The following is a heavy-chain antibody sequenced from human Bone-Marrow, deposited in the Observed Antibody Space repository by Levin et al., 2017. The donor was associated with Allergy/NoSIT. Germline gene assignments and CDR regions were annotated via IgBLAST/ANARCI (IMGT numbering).Heavy chain of an antibody. D-gene: IGHD2-2*01. V-gene: IGHV3-23*01. CDR2: ISGSGSGYKT. Sequence: AGGSLRLSCKASGFIFSNYVMNWVRQAPGKGLEWVSAISGSGSGYKTYYADSVKGRFTISSDSSKDTLYLQMNSLRAEDTAFYYCAKDYCSSASCYPDYWGQGTLVTVSS. J-gene: IGHJ4*02. CDR1: GFIFSNYV. CDR3: AKDYCSSASCYPDY.